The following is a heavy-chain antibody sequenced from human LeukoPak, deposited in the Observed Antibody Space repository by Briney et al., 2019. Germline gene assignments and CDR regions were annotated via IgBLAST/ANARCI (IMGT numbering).Heavy chain of an antibody. V-gene: IGHV3-23*01. CDR2: ISGSGGST. D-gene: IGHD6-6*01. J-gene: IGHJ3*02. Sequence: PGGSLRLSCAASGFSFNNYGMHWVRQAPGKGLEWVSAISGSGGSTYYADSVKGRFTISRDNSKNTLYLQMNSLRAEDTAVYYCAKDTSSSSVGDAFDIWGQGTMVTVSS. CDR1: GFSFNNYG. CDR3: AKDTSSSSVGDAFDI.